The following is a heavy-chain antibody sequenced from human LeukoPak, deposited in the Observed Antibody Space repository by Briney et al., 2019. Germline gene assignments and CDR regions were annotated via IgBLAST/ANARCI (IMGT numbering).Heavy chain of an antibody. Sequence: GGSLRLSCAASGFTFSSYHMHWVRQAPGKGLEWVATISYDGSKKYYADSVKGRFTISRDNSKNTLYLQMNSLRAEDTAVYYCARLYGDYGLLNDYWGQGTLVTVSS. CDR3: ARLYGDYGLLNDY. CDR1: GFTFSSYH. D-gene: IGHD4-17*01. V-gene: IGHV3-30*03. J-gene: IGHJ4*02. CDR2: ISYDGSKK.